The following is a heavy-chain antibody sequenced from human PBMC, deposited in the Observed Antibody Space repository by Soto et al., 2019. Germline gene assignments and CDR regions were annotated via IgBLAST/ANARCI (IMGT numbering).Heavy chain of an antibody. CDR1: GFTFSSSE. CDR3: ARGRCTNYACYWDFDS. CDR2: IDNIADTI. V-gene: IGHV3-48*03. Sequence: PGGSLRLSCATSGFTFSSSEMNWVRQAPGKGLEWISYIDNIADTIYYADSVKGRFTTSRDNARNSLYLQMNSLRAEDTAVYYCARGRCTNYACYWDFDSWGQGTQVTVSS. D-gene: IGHD2-8*01. J-gene: IGHJ4*02.